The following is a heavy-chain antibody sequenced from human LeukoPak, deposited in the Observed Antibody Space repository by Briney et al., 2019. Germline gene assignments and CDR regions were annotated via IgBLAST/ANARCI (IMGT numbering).Heavy chain of an antibody. V-gene: IGHV3-72*01. CDR2: TRNKANSYAT. CDR3: ARVGTVTTNDY. Sequence: GGSLRLSCAASGFTFSDHYMDWVRQAPGKGLEWVGRTRNKANSYATEYAASVKGRFTTSRDDSKNSLYLQMNSLKTEDTAVYYCARVGTVTTNDYWGQGTLVTVSS. J-gene: IGHJ4*02. D-gene: IGHD4-17*01. CDR1: GFTFSDHY.